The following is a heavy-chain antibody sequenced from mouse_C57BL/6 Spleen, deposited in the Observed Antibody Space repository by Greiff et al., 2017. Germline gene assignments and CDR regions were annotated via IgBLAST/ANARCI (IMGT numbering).Heavy chain of an antibody. V-gene: IGHV3-6*01. D-gene: IGHD4-1*01. J-gene: IGHJ3*01. Sequence: EVHLVESGPGLVKPSQSLSLPCSVAGYSITSGYYWNWIRQFPGNKLEWMGYISYDGSNNYNPSLKNRISITRDTSKNQFFLKLNSVTTEDTATYYCARGGTGPFAYWGQGTLVTVSA. CDR2: ISYDGSN. CDR3: ARGGTGPFAY. CDR1: GYSITSGYY.